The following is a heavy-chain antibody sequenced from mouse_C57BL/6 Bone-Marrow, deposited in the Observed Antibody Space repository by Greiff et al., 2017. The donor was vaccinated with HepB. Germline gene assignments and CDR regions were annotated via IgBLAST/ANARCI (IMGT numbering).Heavy chain of an antibody. Sequence: VQLQQSGAELVRPGTSVKVSCKASGYAFTNYLIEWVKQRPGQGLEWIGVINPGSGGTNYNEKFKGKATLTADKSSSTAYMQLSSLTSEDSAVYFCARPVPYYYAMDYWGQGTSVTVSS. J-gene: IGHJ4*01. V-gene: IGHV1-54*01. CDR1: GYAFTNYL. CDR2: INPGSGGT. CDR3: ARPVPYYYAMDY. D-gene: IGHD1-1*01.